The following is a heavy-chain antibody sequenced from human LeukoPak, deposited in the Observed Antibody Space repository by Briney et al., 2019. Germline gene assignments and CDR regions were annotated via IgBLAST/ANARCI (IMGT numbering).Heavy chain of an antibody. CDR2: IYYSGST. D-gene: IGHD3-22*01. J-gene: IGHJ4*02. CDR3: ARVRTRRSYDSSGYYFFDY. CDR1: GGSISSYY. Sequence: SETLSLTCTVSGGSISSYYWSWIRQPPGKGLEWIGYIYYSGSTNYNPSLKSRVTISVDTSKNPFSLKLSSVTAADTAVYYCARVRTRRSYDSSGYYFFDYWGQGTLVTVSS. V-gene: IGHV4-59*01.